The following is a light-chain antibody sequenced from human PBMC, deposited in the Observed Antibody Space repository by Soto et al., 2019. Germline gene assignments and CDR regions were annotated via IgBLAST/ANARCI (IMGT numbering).Light chain of an antibody. CDR1: QSVNSN. CDR2: GAS. CDR3: QQYNNRPPDT. V-gene: IGKV3-15*01. J-gene: IGKJ2*01. Sequence: EIVMTQSPATLSVSPGERATLSCRASQSVNSNLAWYQQKPGQAPRLLIYGASTRVAGIPARFSGSGSGTEFSLTISSLQSEYFAVYYCQQYNNRPPDTFGQGTKLEIK.